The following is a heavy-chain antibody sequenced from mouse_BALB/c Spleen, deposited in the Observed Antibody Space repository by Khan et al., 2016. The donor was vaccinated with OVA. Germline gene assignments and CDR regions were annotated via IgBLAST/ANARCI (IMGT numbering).Heavy chain of an antibody. J-gene: IGHJ3*01. D-gene: IGHD2-14*01. CDR3: VSGGAYLRSDGWFAY. CDR1: GYTFTSYT. Sequence: QVRLQQSGAELARPGASVKMSCKASGYTFTSYTMHWVKQRPGQGLEWIGYINPSNDYTNYNQNFKDKATLNVEKSSSTAYMQLSSLEYDDSSVYYCVSGGAYLRSDGWFAYWGQGTLVSVSA. V-gene: IGHV1-4*01. CDR2: INPSNDYT.